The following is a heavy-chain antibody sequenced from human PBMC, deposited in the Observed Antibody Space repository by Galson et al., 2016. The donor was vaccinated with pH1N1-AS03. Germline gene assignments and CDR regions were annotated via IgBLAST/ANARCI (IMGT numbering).Heavy chain of an antibody. CDR1: GSPFTSYW. CDR2: IDPSDSYI. J-gene: IGHJ3*02. D-gene: IGHD1-26*01. CDR3: ATGHYYSGLYRDAFDT. Sequence: QSGAEVTKPGESLRISCKGSGSPFTSYWINWGRQMPGKGLEWIGRIDPSDSYINYSPAFEGRVTISSDKSTTTAYLQWNDLKSADTAVYFCATGHYYSGLYRDAFDTWGQGTRVTVSS. V-gene: IGHV5-10-1*01.